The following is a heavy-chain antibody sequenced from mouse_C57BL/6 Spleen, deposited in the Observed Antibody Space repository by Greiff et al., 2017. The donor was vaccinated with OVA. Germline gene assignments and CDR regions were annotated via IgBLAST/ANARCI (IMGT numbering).Heavy chain of an antibody. Sequence: QVQLQQPGAELVKPGASVKMSCKASGYTFTSYWITWVKQRPGQGLEWIGDIYPGSGSTNYHENVKSKATLTVDTSSSTAYMQLSSLTSEDSAVYYCASEGIYYGSSYWYFDVWGTGTTVTVSA. J-gene: IGHJ1*03. CDR3: ASEGIYYGSSYWYFDV. CDR2: IYPGSGST. V-gene: IGHV1-55*01. D-gene: IGHD1-1*01. CDR1: GYTFTSYW.